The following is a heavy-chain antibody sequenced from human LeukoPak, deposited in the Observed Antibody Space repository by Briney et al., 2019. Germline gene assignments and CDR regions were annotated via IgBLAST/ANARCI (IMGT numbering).Heavy chain of an antibody. Sequence: ASVKVSCKASGYTFTGYYMHWVRQAPGQGLEWMGWINPNSGGTNYAQKFQGRVTMTRDTSISTAYMEPSRLRSDDTAVYYCARVLAEYYGSGSYYIDYWGQGTLVTVSS. CDR2: INPNSGGT. D-gene: IGHD3-10*01. V-gene: IGHV1-2*02. CDR1: GYTFTGYY. CDR3: ARVLAEYYGSGSYYIDY. J-gene: IGHJ4*02.